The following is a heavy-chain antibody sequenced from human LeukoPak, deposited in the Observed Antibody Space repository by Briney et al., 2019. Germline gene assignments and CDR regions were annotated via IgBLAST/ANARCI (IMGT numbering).Heavy chain of an antibody. CDR1: GGSISSSNW. CDR2: IYHSGST. D-gene: IGHD6-19*01. CDR3: ARARHTQASSGWYREYYYYGMDV. Sequence: PSETLSLTCAVSGGSISSSNWWSWVRQPPGKGLEWIGEIYHSGSTNYNPSLKSRVTISVDKSKNQFSLKLSSVTAADTAVYYCARARHTQASSGWYREYYYYGMDVWGQGTTVTVSS. V-gene: IGHV4-4*02. J-gene: IGHJ6*02.